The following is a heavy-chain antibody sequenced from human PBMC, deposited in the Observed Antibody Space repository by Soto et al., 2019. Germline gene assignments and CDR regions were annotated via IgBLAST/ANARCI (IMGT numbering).Heavy chain of an antibody. D-gene: IGHD5-12*01. Sequence: PGGSLRLSCAASGFSFSRYAMMWVRQAPGKGQEWVAGMTGSGGDIRYADPVKGRFTISKDNSKNTLYLQMNSLRAEDTAIYYCAKDAVYNDGLWLVANWGQGTLVTVSS. V-gene: IGHV3-23*01. CDR2: MTGSGGDI. CDR3: AKDAVYNDGLWLVAN. CDR1: GFSFSRYA. J-gene: IGHJ4*02.